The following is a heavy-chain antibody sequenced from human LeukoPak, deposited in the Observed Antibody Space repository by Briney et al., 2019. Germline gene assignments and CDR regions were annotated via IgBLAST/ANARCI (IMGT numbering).Heavy chain of an antibody. CDR3: AKGQFSFDSSGYYR. Sequence: GGSLRLSCAASGFTFSTYAVSWVRQAPGKGLEWVSAISGSGGTTYYADSVKGRFSISRDNSKNTLYLQMNSLRAEDTAVYYCAKGQFSFDSSGYYRWGQGTLVTVSS. D-gene: IGHD3-22*01. V-gene: IGHV3-23*01. CDR2: ISGSGGTT. J-gene: IGHJ4*02. CDR1: GFTFSTYA.